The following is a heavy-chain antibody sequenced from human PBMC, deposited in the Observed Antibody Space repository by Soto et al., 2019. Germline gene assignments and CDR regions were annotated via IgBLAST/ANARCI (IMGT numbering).Heavy chain of an antibody. D-gene: IGHD2-15*01. J-gene: IGHJ3*02. V-gene: IGHV1-18*01. CDR2: ISAYNGNT. Sequence: ASVKVSCKASGYTFTSYGISWVRQAPGQGLEWMGWISAYNGNTNYAQKLQGRVTMTTDTSTSTAYMELRSLRADDTAVYYCARVIGDIVVEVSYRGHGDAFAIWGQGTMVTV. CDR1: GYTFTSYG. CDR3: ARVIGDIVVEVSYRGHGDAFAI.